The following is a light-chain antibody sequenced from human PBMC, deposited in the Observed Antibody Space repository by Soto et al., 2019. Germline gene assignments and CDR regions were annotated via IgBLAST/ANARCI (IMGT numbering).Light chain of an antibody. V-gene: IGLV2-14*01. CDR2: DVY. CDR3: SSYTTSSSYV. J-gene: IGLJ1*01. Sequence: QSVLTQPASVSGSPGLSITISCTGTSSDVGGYNYVSWYQHHPGKAPKLLIFDVYSRPSGISNRFSGSKSGNTASLTISGLQAEDEADYYCSSYTTSSSYVFGAGTKVTVL. CDR1: SSDVGGYNY.